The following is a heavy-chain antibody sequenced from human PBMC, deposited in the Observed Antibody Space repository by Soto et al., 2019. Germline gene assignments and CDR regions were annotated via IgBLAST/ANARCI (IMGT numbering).Heavy chain of an antibody. D-gene: IGHD4-17*01. V-gene: IGHV2-5*02. CDR1: GFSLSTSGVG. CDR3: ARTSPYGGLLAPLDY. J-gene: IGHJ4*02. Sequence: QITLKESGPTLVKPTQPLTLTCTSSGFSLSTSGVGVGWIRQPPGKALDWLALIYWDDDKRYSPSLNSRLTITKDTSKNQVVLTMANMDPVDAATYYCARTSPYGGLLAPLDYWGQGTLVTVSS. CDR2: IYWDDDK.